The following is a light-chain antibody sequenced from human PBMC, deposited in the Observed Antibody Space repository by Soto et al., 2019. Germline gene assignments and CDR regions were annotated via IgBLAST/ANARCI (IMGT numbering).Light chain of an antibody. CDR1: QTIITW. Sequence: DIPMTQSPATLSSSVGDSVTITCRASQTIITWLVWYQHKPGKAPKRLIYKASSLESGVPSRFSGSGSGTDFTLTISSLQPDDFATYYCQQYNASPRTFGGGTKVEIK. V-gene: IGKV1-5*03. J-gene: IGKJ4*01. CDR2: KAS. CDR3: QQYNASPRT.